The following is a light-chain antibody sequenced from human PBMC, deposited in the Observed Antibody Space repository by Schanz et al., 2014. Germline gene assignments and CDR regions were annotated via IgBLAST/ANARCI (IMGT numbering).Light chain of an antibody. CDR3: QQFGGSPLT. CDR2: NAS. Sequence: EIVLTQSPGTLSLSPGETATLSCRASETVNGRFLAWYQQKPGQAPRLLIYNASRRATGIPDRFSGSGSGTDFILTISRLEPEDFAVYYCQQFGGSPLTFGAGTEVDIK. J-gene: IGKJ4*01. V-gene: IGKV3-20*01. CDR1: ETVNGRF.